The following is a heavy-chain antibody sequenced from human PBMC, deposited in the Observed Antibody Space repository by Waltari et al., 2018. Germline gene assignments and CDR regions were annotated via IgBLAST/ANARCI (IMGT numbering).Heavy chain of an antibody. Sequence: VQLVESGGGVVQPGRSLRLSCAASGFTFSTYSMNWIRQAPGKGLEWVSYISSSSSTIYYADSVKGRFTISRDNAAKSLYLQMNSLRAEDTAVYYCARGYSDSYGEYWGQGTLVTVSS. J-gene: IGHJ4*02. V-gene: IGHV3-48*01. CDR1: GFTFSTYS. CDR2: ISSSSSTI. CDR3: ARGYSDSYGEY. D-gene: IGHD6-6*01.